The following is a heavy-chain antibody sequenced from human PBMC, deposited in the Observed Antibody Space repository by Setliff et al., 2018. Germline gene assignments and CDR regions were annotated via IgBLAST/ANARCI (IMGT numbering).Heavy chain of an antibody. CDR1: GGSISSSSYY. CDR3: ARGKIRITMIVVPTGGAFDI. J-gene: IGHJ3*02. CDR2: IYYSGST. V-gene: IGHV4-39*07. Sequence: SETLSLTCTVSGGSISSSSYYWGWIRQPPGKGLEWIGSIYYSGSTNYNPSLKSRVTISVDTSKNQFSLKLSSVTAANTAVYYCARGKIRITMIVVPTGGAFDIWGQGTMVTVSS. D-gene: IGHD3-22*01.